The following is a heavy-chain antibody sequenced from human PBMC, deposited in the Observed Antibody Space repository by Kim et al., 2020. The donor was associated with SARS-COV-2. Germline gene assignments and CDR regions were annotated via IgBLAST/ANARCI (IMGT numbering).Heavy chain of an antibody. V-gene: IGHV5-10-1*01. CDR1: GYSFTSYW. CDR3: AWGEVGATTDLVY. D-gene: IGHD1-26*01. J-gene: IGHJ4*02. Sequence: GESLKISCKGSGYSFTSYWISWVRQMPGKGLEWMGRIDPSDSYTNYSPSFQGHVTISADKSISTAYLQWSSLKASDTAMYYCAWGEVGATTDLVYWGQGTLVTVSS. CDR2: IDPSDSYT.